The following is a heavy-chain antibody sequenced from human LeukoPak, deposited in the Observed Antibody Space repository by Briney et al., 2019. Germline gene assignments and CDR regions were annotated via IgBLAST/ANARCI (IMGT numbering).Heavy chain of an antibody. V-gene: IGHV4-59*01. J-gene: IGHJ4*02. D-gene: IGHD3-22*01. CDR1: GGSINNYY. Sequence: KTSETLSLTCTVSGGSINNYYWSWIRQPPGRGLEWIGYIYDSGSTNYNPSLKSRVIISVDTSKNQFSLRLSSVTAADTAVYYCAREGYYDNSGYYYFDFWGQGTLVTVSS. CDR2: IYDSGST. CDR3: AREGYYDNSGYYYFDF.